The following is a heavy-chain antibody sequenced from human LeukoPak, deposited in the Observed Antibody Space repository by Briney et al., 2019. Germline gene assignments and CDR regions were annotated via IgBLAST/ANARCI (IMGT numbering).Heavy chain of an antibody. J-gene: IGHJ4*02. V-gene: IGHV3-74*01. Sequence: GGSLRLSCAASGFTFSSYWMHWVRQAPGKGLVGVSRVNNDGSTTNYADSVKGRFTISRDNTKNTLYLQMNSLRAEDTAVYFCLAAAGTIGWGQGTLVTVSS. CDR1: GFTFSSYW. CDR2: VNNDGSTT. D-gene: IGHD6-13*01. CDR3: LAAAGTIG.